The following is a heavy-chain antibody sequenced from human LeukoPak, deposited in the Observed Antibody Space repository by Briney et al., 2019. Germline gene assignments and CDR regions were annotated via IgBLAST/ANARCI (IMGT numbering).Heavy chain of an antibody. CDR3: ARRGSSPTLNYYYYGMDV. CDR2: IIPIFGTA. V-gene: IGHV1-69*13. D-gene: IGHD6-6*01. CDR1: GGTFSSYA. Sequence: SVKVSCKASGGTFSSYAISWVRQAPGQGLEWMGGIIPIFGTANYAQKFQGRVTITADESTSTAYMELSSLRSEDTAVYYCARRGSSPTLNYYYYGMDVWGQGTTVTVSS. J-gene: IGHJ6*02.